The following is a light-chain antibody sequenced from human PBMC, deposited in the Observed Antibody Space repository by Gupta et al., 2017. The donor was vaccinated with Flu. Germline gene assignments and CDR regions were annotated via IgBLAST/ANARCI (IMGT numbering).Light chain of an antibody. V-gene: IGKV1-9*01. CDR2: AAS. CDR3: QQRNSSPWT. CDR1: QAIGIH. J-gene: IGKJ1*01. Sequence: DIQLTQSPSFLSASVGDRVTITCRASQAIGIHLAWYQQKPGKAPNLLIYAASTVQGGVPSRFSGSGSGTEFTLTISSLQPEDFATYYCQQRNSSPWTFGQGTKVEIK.